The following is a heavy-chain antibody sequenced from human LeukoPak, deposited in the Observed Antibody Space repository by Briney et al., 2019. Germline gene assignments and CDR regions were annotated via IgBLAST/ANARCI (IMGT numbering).Heavy chain of an antibody. CDR3: ARDQSSSWHHTDY. CDR2: INPSGGST. CDR1: GYTFTSYY. J-gene: IGHJ4*02. V-gene: IGHV1-46*01. Sequence: ASVKVSCKASGYTFTSYYMHWVRQAPGQGLEWMGIINPSGGSTSYAQKFQGRVTITADESTSTAYMELSSLRSEDTAVYYCARDQSSSWHHTDYWGQGTLVTVSS. D-gene: IGHD6-13*01.